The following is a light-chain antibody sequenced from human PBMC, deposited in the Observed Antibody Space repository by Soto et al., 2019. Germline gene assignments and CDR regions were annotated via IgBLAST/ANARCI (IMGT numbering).Light chain of an antibody. CDR3: SSYTSSSPLV. V-gene: IGLV2-14*01. J-gene: IGLJ7*01. CDR2: EVS. Sequence: QSALTQPASVSGSPGQSITISCTGTSSDVGGYNYVSWYQQHPGKAPQLMIYEVSNRPSGVSNRFSGSKSGNTASLTISGLQAEDEADYYCSSYTSSSPLVFGGGTQLTVL. CDR1: SSDVGGYNY.